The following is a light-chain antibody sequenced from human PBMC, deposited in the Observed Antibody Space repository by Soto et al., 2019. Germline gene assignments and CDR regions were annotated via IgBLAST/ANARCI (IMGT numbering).Light chain of an antibody. Sequence: EIVFTQSPATLSLSPGERATVSCRASQSVGGHLAWYQQRPGQAPRLLIHDASTRAIGIPVRFSGSGSGTDFTLTISSLETEDSAIYYCQQSHIWPPITFGQGTRLEIK. CDR2: DAS. CDR1: QSVGGH. J-gene: IGKJ5*01. V-gene: IGKV3-11*01. CDR3: QQSHIWPPIT.